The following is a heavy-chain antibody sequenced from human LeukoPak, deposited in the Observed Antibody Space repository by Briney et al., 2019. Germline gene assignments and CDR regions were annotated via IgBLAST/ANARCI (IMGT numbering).Heavy chain of an antibody. J-gene: IGHJ6*02. CDR1: GGTFSSYA. D-gene: IGHD6-6*01. V-gene: IGHV1-69*13. CDR2: IIPIFGTA. Sequence: ASVKVSCKASGGTFSSYAISWVRQAPGQGLEWMGGIIPIFGTANYAQKFQGRVTITADESTSTAYMELSSLRSEDTAVYYCARGPGQLEALYYYGTDVWGQGTTVTVFS. CDR3: ARGPGQLEALYYYGTDV.